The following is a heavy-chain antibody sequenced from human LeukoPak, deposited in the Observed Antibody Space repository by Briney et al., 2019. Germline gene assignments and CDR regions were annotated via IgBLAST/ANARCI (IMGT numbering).Heavy chain of an antibody. CDR2: IYYSVST. CDR3: ANGGAYCGADCYLPAFDY. Sequence: SQTLSLTCTVSGDSISTPGYYWSWIRQHPGKGREWTAYIYYSVSTYYNPSLRSRVTISVDTSKNQFSLKLSSVTAADTAVYYCANGGAYCGADCYLPAFDYWGQGTLVTVSS. D-gene: IGHD2-21*02. J-gene: IGHJ4*02. CDR1: GDSISTPGYY. V-gene: IGHV4-31*03.